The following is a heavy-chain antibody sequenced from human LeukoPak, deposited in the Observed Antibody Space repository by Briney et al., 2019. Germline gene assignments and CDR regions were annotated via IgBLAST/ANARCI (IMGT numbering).Heavy chain of an antibody. Sequence: SETLSLTCTVSGGPISSSSAYWGWIRQPPGKGLEWIGSIYYSKNTYYNPSLKSRVTISADTSKNQFSLTLGSVSATDTAVYYCVSPRGFSYGYFDYWGQGTLVTVSS. CDR3: VSPRGFSYGYFDY. D-gene: IGHD5-18*01. J-gene: IGHJ4*02. CDR1: GGPISSSSAY. CDR2: IYYSKNT. V-gene: IGHV4-39*01.